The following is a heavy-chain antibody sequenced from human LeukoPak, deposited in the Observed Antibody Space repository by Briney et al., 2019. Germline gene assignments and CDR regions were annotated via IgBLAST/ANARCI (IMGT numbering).Heavy chain of an antibody. CDR3: ARVNRIAVAGTPDY. Sequence: ASVKVSCKASGYTFTGYYMHWVRQAPGQGLEWMGWINPNSGGTNYAQKFQGRVTMTRDTSISTAYMELSRLRSDDTAVYYCARVNRIAVAGTPDYWGQGTLVTVSS. J-gene: IGHJ4*02. V-gene: IGHV1-2*02. D-gene: IGHD6-19*01. CDR1: GYTFTGYY. CDR2: INPNSGGT.